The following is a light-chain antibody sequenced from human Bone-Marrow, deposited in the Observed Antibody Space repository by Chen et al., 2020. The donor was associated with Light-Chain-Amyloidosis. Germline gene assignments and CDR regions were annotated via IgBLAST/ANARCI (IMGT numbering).Light chain of an antibody. CDR1: SRVVGSFNL. CDR3: CSYAGSTTYIV. CDR2: DVT. Sequence: QSALTQPASVSGSPGQSINISCTGTSRVVGSFNLVTWYKQHPGKAPKLMIFDVTKRPSGVSNRFSGSKSGNTASLTISGLQADDEADYYCCSYAGSTTYIVFGGGTKLTVL. V-gene: IGLV2-23*02. J-gene: IGLJ2*01.